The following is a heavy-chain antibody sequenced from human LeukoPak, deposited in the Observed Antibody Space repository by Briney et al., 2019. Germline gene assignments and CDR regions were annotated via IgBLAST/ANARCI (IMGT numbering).Heavy chain of an antibody. CDR3: ARLRYSSSWDFDY. Sequence: GESLKISCRGSGSSFTTYWMGWVRQMPGKGLEWMGIIYAGDSDTRYSPSFQGQVTISADKSFSTAYLQWSSLKASDTAMYYCARLRYSSSWDFDYWGQGTLVTVSS. V-gene: IGHV5-51*01. CDR1: GSSFTTYW. CDR2: IYAGDSDT. D-gene: IGHD6-13*01. J-gene: IGHJ4*02.